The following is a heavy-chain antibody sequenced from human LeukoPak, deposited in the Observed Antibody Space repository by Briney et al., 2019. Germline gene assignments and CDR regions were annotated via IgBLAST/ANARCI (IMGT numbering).Heavy chain of an antibody. CDR3: ARGYSDASDYFDY. CDR1: GFTFSTYW. V-gene: IGHV3-7*01. J-gene: IGHJ4*02. Sequence: GGSLRLSCAASGFTFSTYWMSWVRQAPGKGLEWVAFIKHDGSEKYYVDSVKSRFTISRDNVQSSLYLQMNSLRAEDTAVYYCARGYSDASDYFDYWGQGTLVTVSS. CDR2: IKHDGSEK. D-gene: IGHD5-18*01.